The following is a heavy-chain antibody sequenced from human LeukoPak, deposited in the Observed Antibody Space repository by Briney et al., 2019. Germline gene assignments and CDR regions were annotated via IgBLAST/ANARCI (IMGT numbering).Heavy chain of an antibody. V-gene: IGHV4-34*01. CDR3: ARQRGYSYGYSDY. Sequence: PSETLSLTCAVYGGSFSGYYWSWIRQPPGKGLEWIGEINHSGSTNYNPSLKSRVTISVDTSKNQFSLKLSSVTAADTAVYYRARQRGYSYGYSDYWGQGTLVTVSS. CDR2: INHSGST. J-gene: IGHJ4*02. CDR1: GGSFSGYY. D-gene: IGHD5-18*01.